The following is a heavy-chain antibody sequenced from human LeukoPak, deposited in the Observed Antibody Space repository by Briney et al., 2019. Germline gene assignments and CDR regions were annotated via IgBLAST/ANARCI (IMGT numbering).Heavy chain of an antibody. J-gene: IGHJ4*02. CDR2: IKSKTDGGTT. D-gene: IGHD2-15*01. V-gene: IGHV3-15*01. CDR3: TTDFLVSRSYFDY. Sequence: PGGSLRLSCAASGFTFSNAWMSWVRQAPGKGLEWVGRIKSKTDGGTTDYAAPVKGRFTISRDDSKNTLYLQMNSLKIEDTAVYYCTTDFLVSRSYFDYWGQGTLVTVSS. CDR1: GFTFSNAW.